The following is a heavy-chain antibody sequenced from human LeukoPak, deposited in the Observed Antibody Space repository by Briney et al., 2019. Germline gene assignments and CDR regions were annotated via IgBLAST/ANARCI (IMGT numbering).Heavy chain of an antibody. V-gene: IGHV3-23*01. CDR2: ISGSGGST. D-gene: IGHD2-2*01. CDR1: GFTFSSYA. Sequence: GGSLRLSCAASGFTFSSYAMSWVRQARGKGLEWVSAISGSGGSTYYADSVKGRFTISRDNSKNTLYLQMNSLRAEDTAVYYCAKVRYCSSTSCYALSYFDYWGQGTLVTVSS. CDR3: AKVRYCSSTSCYALSYFDY. J-gene: IGHJ4*02.